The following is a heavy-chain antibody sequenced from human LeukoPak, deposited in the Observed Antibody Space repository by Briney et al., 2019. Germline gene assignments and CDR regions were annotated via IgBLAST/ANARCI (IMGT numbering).Heavy chain of an antibody. V-gene: IGHV3-30*02. CDR2: IRYDGSNK. J-gene: IGHJ4*02. D-gene: IGHD6-19*01. Sequence: GGSLRLSCAASGFTFSSYGMHWVRQAPGKGLEWVAFIRYDGSNKYYADSVKGRFTISRDNSKNTLYLQMNSLRAEDTAVYYCARVMAVADDFDYWGQGTLVTVSS. CDR1: GFTFSSYG. CDR3: ARVMAVADDFDY.